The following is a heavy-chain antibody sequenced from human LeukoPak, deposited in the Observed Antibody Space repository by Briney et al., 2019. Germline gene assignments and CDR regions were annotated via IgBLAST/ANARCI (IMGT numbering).Heavy chain of an antibody. CDR1: GYTFTSYD. D-gene: IGHD3-16*01. CDR2: MNAHSGST. CDR3: ARGGLVTFGGETLPDY. J-gene: IGHJ4*02. Sequence: ASVKVSCKASGYTFTSYDINWVRQASGQGLEWMGWMNAHSGSTGYAQKFQGRVAMTRDTSISTAYMELSSLRSDDTAVYYCARGGLVTFGGETLPDYWGQGTQVTVSS. V-gene: IGHV1-8*01.